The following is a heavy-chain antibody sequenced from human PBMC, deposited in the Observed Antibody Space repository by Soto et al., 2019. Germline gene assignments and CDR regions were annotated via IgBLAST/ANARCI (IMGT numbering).Heavy chain of an antibody. CDR1: GFTFSGSA. Sequence: LRLSCAASGFTFSGSAMHWVRQASGKGLEWVGRIRSKANSYATAYAASVKGRFTISRDDSKNTAYLQMNSLKTEDTAVYYCTSSLGYCSGGSCYPYYYYGMDVWGQGTTVTVSS. V-gene: IGHV3-73*01. CDR3: TSSLGYCSGGSCYPYYYYGMDV. J-gene: IGHJ6*02. CDR2: IRSKANSYAT. D-gene: IGHD2-15*01.